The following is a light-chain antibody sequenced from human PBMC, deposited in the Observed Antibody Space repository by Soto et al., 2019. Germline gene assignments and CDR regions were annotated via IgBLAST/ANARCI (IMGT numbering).Light chain of an antibody. J-gene: IGLJ2*01. Sequence: QSVLTQPPSVSGAPGQTVSISCTGSSSNIGEHYDVHWYPHLPGTAHKLLIYGNINRPSGVPDRFSGSKSGTSASLAITGLQAEDEDDYYCQSYDSSLSAVVFGGGTQLTVL. V-gene: IGLV1-40*01. CDR1: SSNIGEHYD. CDR3: QSYDSSLSAVV. CDR2: GNI.